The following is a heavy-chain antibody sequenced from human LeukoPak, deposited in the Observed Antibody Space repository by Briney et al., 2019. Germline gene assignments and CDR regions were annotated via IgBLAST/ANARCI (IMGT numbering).Heavy chain of an antibody. CDR1: GFTFSYYD. CDR2: ITLSGGST. J-gene: IGHJ6*04. CDR3: AKRGNPAVGHQDLDV. D-gene: IGHD2-2*01. V-gene: IGHV3-23*01. Sequence: GGSLRLSCAASGFTFSYYDMSWVRQAPGKGLEWVSSITLSGGSTFYADSVKGRFTISRDNSKNTLYLQMNSLSAEDTAVYYCAKRGNPAVGHQDLDVWGKGTTVSVSS.